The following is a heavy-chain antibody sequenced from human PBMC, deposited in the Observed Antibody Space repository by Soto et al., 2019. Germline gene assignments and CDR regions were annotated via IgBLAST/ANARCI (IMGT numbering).Heavy chain of an antibody. V-gene: IGHV4-38-2*02. CDR3: ARDPRKYQLLYLYYYYGMDV. J-gene: IGHJ6*02. CDR1: GYSISSGYY. D-gene: IGHD2-2*02. CDR2: IYHSGST. Sequence: PSETLSLTCAVSGYSISSGYYWGLIRQPPGKGLEWIGSIYHSGSTYYNPSLKSRVTISVDTSKNQFSLKLSSVTAADTAVYYCARDPRKYQLLYLYYYYGMDVWGQGTKVTVSS.